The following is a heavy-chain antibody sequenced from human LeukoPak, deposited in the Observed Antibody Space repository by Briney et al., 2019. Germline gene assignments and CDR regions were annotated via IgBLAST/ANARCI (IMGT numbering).Heavy chain of an antibody. CDR1: GFTVSSNY. CDR2: IYSGGST. D-gene: IGHD3-10*01. V-gene: IGHV3-53*01. Sequence: GGSLRLSCAASGFTVSSNYMSWVRQAPGKGLEWVSVIYSGGSTYYADSVKGRFTISRDNSKNTLYLQMNSLRAEDTAVYYCARLMVRGVKTGDYWGQGTLVTVSS. J-gene: IGHJ4*02. CDR3: ARLMVRGVKTGDY.